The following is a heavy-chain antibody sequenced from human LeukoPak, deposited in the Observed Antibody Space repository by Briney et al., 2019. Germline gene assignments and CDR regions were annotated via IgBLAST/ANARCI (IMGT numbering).Heavy chain of an antibody. CDR3: AKPTDDSNGYYSHDPGY. CDR2: ISGSGGST. D-gene: IGHD3-22*01. V-gene: IGHV3-23*01. CDR1: GFTFSSYA. J-gene: IGHJ4*02. Sequence: GGSLRLSCAASGFTFSSYAMSWVRQAPGKGQEWVSAISGSGGSTYYADSVKGRFTISRDNSKNTLYLQMNSLRAEDTAVYYCAKPTDDSNGYYSHDPGYWGQGTLVTVSS.